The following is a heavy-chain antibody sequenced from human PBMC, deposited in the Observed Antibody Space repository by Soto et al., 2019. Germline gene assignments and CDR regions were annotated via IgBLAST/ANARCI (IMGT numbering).Heavy chain of an antibody. CDR1: GFTFTNHA. D-gene: IGHD2-15*01. J-gene: IGHJ4*02. Sequence: GGSLRLSCAASGFTFTNHAMSWVRQAPGEGLEWVSAISPSGAYTYYADSVEGRFTISRDNSKNTLYLEMSSLRAEDTAVYYCAKMVVGGATYRLFDYWGQGSLVTVSS. V-gene: IGHV3-23*01. CDR2: ISPSGAYT. CDR3: AKMVVGGATYRLFDY.